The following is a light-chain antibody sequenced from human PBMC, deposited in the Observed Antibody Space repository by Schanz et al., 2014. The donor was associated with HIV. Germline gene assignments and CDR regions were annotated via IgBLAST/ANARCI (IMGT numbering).Light chain of an antibody. CDR1: QVVSSNF. CDR3: QQRSNWPLYT. Sequence: EIVLTQSPGTLSLSPGERATLSCRASQVVSSNFLAWYQQKPGRAPRLLIYDASNRATGIPARFSGSGSGTDFTLTISSLEPEDFAVYYCQQRSNWPLYTFGQGTKLEIK. V-gene: IGKV3-11*01. CDR2: DAS. J-gene: IGKJ2*01.